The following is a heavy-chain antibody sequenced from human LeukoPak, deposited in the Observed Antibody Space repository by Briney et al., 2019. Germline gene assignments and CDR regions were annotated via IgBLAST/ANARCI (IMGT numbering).Heavy chain of an antibody. V-gene: IGHV4-4*07. D-gene: IGHD3-3*01. CDR1: GGSISSYY. CDR3: ARGQDFWGGYSSQDYYYYMDV. Sequence: SETLSLTCTVSGGSISSYYWSWIRQPAGKGLEWIGRIYTSGSTNYNPSLKSRVTISVDTSKNQFSLRLSSVTAADTAVYYCARGQDFWGGYSSQDYYYYMDVWGKGTTVTVSS. CDR2: IYTSGST. J-gene: IGHJ6*03.